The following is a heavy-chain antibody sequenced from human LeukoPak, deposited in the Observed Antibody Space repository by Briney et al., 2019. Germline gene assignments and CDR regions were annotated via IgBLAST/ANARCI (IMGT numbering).Heavy chain of an antibody. D-gene: IGHD3-16*01. CDR3: ARAFDHHFDY. CDR1: GFIVSSSY. V-gene: IGHV3-53*01. CDR2: IYSDGRT. J-gene: IGHJ4*02. Sequence: GGSLILSCAASGFIVSSSYMGWVRQAPGKGLEWVSYIYSDGRTFYADSVKGRFTTSRDSSKNTLYFQMNSLRAEDTAVYYCARAFDHHFDYWGQGTLVTVSS.